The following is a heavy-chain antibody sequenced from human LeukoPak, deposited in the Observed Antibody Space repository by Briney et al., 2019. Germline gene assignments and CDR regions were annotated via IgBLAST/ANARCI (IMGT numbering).Heavy chain of an antibody. V-gene: IGHV3-48*01. CDR2: VSSGSSTI. CDR1: GFTFSTYS. J-gene: IGHJ4*02. D-gene: IGHD3-22*01. Sequence: GSLRLSCTVSGFTFSTYSMNWVRQAPGNGLEWVAYVSSGSSTIYYEDSVRGRFTISRDNVKNSLHLQMSSLRAEDTAVYYCARGRGYPDYWGQGTLVTVSS. CDR3: ARGRGYPDY.